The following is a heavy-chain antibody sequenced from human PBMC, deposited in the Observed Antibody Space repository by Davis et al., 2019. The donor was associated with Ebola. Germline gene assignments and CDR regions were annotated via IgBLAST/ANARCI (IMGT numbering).Heavy chain of an antibody. J-gene: IGHJ5*02. V-gene: IGHV1-45*02. D-gene: IGHD6-6*01. CDR1: GYTFTSYA. CDR2: ITPFNGNT. Sequence: SVKVSCKASGYTFTSYAMHWVRQAPGQALEWMGWITPFNGNTNYAQKFQDRVTITRDRSMSTAYMELSSLRSEDTAMYYCARGGSSSSAHWFDPWGQGTLVTVSS. CDR3: ARGGSSSSAHWFDP.